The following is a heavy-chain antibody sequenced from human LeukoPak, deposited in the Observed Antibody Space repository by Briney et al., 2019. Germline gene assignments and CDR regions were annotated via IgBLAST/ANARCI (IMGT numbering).Heavy chain of an antibody. J-gene: IGHJ4*02. V-gene: IGHV1-58*02. CDR3: AADPDTTMAFDC. Sequence: SVKVSCKASGFTFTSSSIQWIRQARGQRLEWIGWIVGDSTDTYYAQRFQERVTIARDMSTSTAYLELSSLRSEDTAVYYCAADPDTTMAFDCWGQGSLVTVSS. CDR2: IVGDSTDT. CDR1: GFTFTSSS. D-gene: IGHD5-18*01.